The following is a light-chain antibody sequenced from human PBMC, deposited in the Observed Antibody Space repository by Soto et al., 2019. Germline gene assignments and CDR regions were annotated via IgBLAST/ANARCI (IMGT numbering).Light chain of an antibody. J-gene: IGLJ1*01. V-gene: IGLV2-14*01. CDR2: QVS. CDR3: SSYTRSSTRV. CDR1: SSDVGGYIY. Sequence: QSALTQPASVSGSPGQSITISCTGTSSDVGGYIYVSWYQQHPGKAPKLMIYQVSNRPSGVSNRFSGSKSGNTASLTISGLQAEDEADYYCSSYTRSSTRVFGTGTKLTVL.